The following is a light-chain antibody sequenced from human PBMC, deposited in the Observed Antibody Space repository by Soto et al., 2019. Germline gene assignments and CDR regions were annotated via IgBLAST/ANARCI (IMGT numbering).Light chain of an antibody. CDR2: VAS. V-gene: IGKV3-20*01. J-gene: IGKJ1*01. CDR1: QTVSSTY. CDR3: QQYDYLVT. Sequence: IVLTQSPGTLSLSPGETATLSCRASQTVSSTYLAWYQHKPGRAPRLLIDVASSRVAGIPDRFSGSGSGTDFTLTLSILELEDLSVYYCQQYDYLVTFGQGTKWDIK.